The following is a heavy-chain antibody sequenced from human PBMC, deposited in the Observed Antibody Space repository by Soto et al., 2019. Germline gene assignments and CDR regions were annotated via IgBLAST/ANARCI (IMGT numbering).Heavy chain of an antibody. CDR2: ISSSSSTI. V-gene: IGHV3-48*04. J-gene: IGHJ4*02. CDR3: VRAASTDPDF. CDR1: GFTFSSYS. Sequence: PGGSLRLSCAASGFTFSSYSMNWVRQAPGKGLEWVSYISSSSSTIYYADSVKGRFTISRDNAKNMVHLQMNSLRGDDTAVYFCVRAASTDPDFWGKGTLVTVAS. D-gene: IGHD2-2*01.